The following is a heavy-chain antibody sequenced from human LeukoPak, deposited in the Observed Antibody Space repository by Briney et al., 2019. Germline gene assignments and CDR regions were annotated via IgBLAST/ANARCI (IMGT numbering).Heavy chain of an antibody. V-gene: IGHV3-23*01. Sequence: GGSLRLSCAASGFTFSNDVMRWVRQAPGKGLEWVSSITSGGSTYYADSVKGRFTISRDNSENTLYLQMNSPRAEDTAVYYCARPVTATDRFYFFDSWGQGTLVTVSS. J-gene: IGHJ4*02. D-gene: IGHD2-15*01. CDR2: ITSGGST. CDR1: GFTFSNDV. CDR3: ARPVTATDRFYFFDS.